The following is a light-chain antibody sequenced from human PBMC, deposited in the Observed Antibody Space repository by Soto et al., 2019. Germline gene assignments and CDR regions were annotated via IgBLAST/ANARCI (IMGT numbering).Light chain of an antibody. CDR3: QQYSSYST. CDR1: QSINSW. V-gene: IGKV1-5*03. Sequence: DIQMTQSPSTLSASVGDRVTITCRASQSINSWLAWYQQKPGKVPKLLIYKASSLESGVPSSFSGSGSGTEFTLTISSLQPDDFATYYCQQYSSYSTFGQGTRV. CDR2: KAS. J-gene: IGKJ1*01.